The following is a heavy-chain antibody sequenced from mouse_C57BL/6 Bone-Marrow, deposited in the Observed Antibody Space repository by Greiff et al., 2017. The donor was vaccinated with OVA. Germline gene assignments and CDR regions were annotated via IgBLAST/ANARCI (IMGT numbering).Heavy chain of an antibody. CDR3: AGGGDSSGYPYYFDY. J-gene: IGHJ2*01. CDR2: IDPSDSET. CDR1: GYTFTSYW. Sequence: QVQLQQPGAELVRPGSSVKLSCKASGYTFTSYWMHWVKQRPIQGLEWIGNIDPSDSETHYNQKFKDKATLTVDKSSSTAYMQLSSLTSEDSAVYYCAGGGDSSGYPYYFDYWGQGTTLTVSS. D-gene: IGHD3-2*02. V-gene: IGHV1-52*01.